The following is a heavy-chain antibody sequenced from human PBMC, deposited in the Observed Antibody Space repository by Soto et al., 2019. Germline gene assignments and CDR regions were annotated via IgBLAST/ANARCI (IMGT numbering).Heavy chain of an antibody. CDR1: GFTFSSYA. J-gene: IGHJ6*02. CDR3: AKLVLRFLVDYYYGMDV. V-gene: IGHV3-23*01. Sequence: GGSLRLSCAASGFTFSSYAMSWVRQAPGKGLEWVSAISGSGGSTYYADSVKGRFTISRDNSKNTLYLQMNSLRAEDTAVYYCAKLVLRFLVDYYYGMDVWGQGTTVTVSS. CDR2: ISGSGGST. D-gene: IGHD3-3*01.